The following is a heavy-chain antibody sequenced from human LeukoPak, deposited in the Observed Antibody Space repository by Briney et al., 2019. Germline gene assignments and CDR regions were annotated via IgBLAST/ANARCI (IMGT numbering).Heavy chain of an antibody. Sequence: SQTLSLTCTVSGGSISSGDYYWSWIRQPPGKGLEWIGYIYYSGSTYYNPSLKIRVTISVDTSKNQFSLKLSYVTAADTAVYYCARDRNYYDSRGWYFDYWGQGTMVTVSS. CDR2: IYYSGST. CDR1: GGSISSGDYY. D-gene: IGHD3-22*01. V-gene: IGHV4-30-4*08. J-gene: IGHJ4*02. CDR3: ARDRNYYDSRGWYFDY.